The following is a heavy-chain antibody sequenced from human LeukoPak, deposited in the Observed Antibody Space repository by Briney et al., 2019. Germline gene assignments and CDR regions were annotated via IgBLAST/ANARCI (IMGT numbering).Heavy chain of an antibody. Sequence: ASVKVSCKASGYTFTSYDINWVRQATGQGLEWMGWMNPNSGNTGYAQKFQGRVTMTRNTSISTAYMELSSLRSEDTAVYYCARGRYCSSASCYREPNWFAPWGQGTLVTVSS. V-gene: IGHV1-8*01. CDR3: ARGRYCSSASCYREPNWFAP. J-gene: IGHJ5*02. CDR1: GYTFTSYD. D-gene: IGHD2-2*01. CDR2: MNPNSGNT.